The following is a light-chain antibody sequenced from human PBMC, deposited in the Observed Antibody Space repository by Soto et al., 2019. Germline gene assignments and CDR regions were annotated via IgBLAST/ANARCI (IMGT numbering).Light chain of an antibody. Sequence: EIVLTQSPGTLSLSPGERATLSCRASQSVSSSYLAWYQQKPGLAPRLLIYDASSRATGIPDRVSGSGSGTDFTLTISRLEPEDFAVYYCQQYGSSPLTFGGGTKVDNK. CDR1: QSVSSSY. CDR3: QQYGSSPLT. J-gene: IGKJ4*01. CDR2: DAS. V-gene: IGKV3D-20*01.